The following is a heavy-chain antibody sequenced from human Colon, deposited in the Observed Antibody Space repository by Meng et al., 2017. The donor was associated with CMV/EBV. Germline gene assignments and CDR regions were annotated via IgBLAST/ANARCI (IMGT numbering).Heavy chain of an antibody. CDR1: GFMFSAYA. CDR3: ARVSRSNTAFDI. J-gene: IGHJ3*02. V-gene: IGHV3-11*01. CDR2: ISDSGAII. Sequence: CAASGFMFSAYAMPWIRQAPGKGLAWVSYISDSGAIIYYADSVKGRFTISRDNAENSLSLQMNSLRAEDTALYFCARVSRSNTAFDIWGQGTMVTVSS. D-gene: IGHD2-8*01.